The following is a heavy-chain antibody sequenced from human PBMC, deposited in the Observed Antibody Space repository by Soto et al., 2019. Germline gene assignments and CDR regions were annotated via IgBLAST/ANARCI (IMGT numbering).Heavy chain of an antibody. V-gene: IGHV4-4*02. CDR3: ARDGRKQQLLGYYYYYGMDV. J-gene: IGHJ6*02. CDR2: IYHSGST. Sequence: SETLSLTCAVCGGSISSSNWWSWVRQPPGXGLEWIGEIYHSGSTNYDPSLKSRVTISVDKSKNQFSLKLSSVTAADTAVYYCARDGRKQQLLGYYYYYGMDVWGQGTTVTVSS. D-gene: IGHD6-13*01. CDR1: GGSISSSNW.